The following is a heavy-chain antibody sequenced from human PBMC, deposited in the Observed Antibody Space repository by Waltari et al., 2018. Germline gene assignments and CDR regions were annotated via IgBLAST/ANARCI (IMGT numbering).Heavy chain of an antibody. CDR1: GGSIRRGSYY. D-gene: IGHD3-3*01. V-gene: IGHV4-39*07. J-gene: IGHJ5*02. CDR2: ISYSGTT. CDR3: ARYYGNGEGWLDP. Sequence: QLQLQESGPGLVKPSETLSLTCTVSGGSIRRGSYYWGWIRQPPGKGLESIGYISYSGTTYYNLSLKSRVTMSVDTSRDQYSLSLRSVAAADTAVYYCARYYGNGEGWLDPWGQGTLVTVSS.